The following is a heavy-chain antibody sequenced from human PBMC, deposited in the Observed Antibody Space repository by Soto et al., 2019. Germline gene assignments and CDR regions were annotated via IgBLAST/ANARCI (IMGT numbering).Heavy chain of an antibody. J-gene: IGHJ3*02. CDR2: INHNGNN. CDR1: GGSFSTYY. V-gene: IGHV4-34*01. Sequence: ETLSLTCVVSGGSFSTYYYSWIRQSPGKGLEWIGEINHNGNNNYSPSLKSRVTMSLDTSKNQFSLKLTSVTAADTAVYYCARGGSNDWQVAFDIWGQGTMVTVSS. D-gene: IGHD3-9*01. CDR3: ARGGSNDWQVAFDI.